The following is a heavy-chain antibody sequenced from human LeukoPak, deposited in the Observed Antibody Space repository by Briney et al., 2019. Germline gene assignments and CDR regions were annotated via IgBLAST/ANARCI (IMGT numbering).Heavy chain of an antibody. CDR2: IIPIFGTA. J-gene: IGHJ4*02. CDR3: AREPLYCSGGSCYLGYFDY. CDR1: GGTFSSYA. D-gene: IGHD2-15*01. V-gene: IGHV1-69*06. Sequence: SVKVSCKASGGTFSSYAISWVRQAPGQGLEWMGGIIPIFGTANYAQKFQGRVTITADKSTSTAYMELSSLRSEDTAVYYCAREPLYCSGGSCYLGYFDYWGQGTLVTVSS.